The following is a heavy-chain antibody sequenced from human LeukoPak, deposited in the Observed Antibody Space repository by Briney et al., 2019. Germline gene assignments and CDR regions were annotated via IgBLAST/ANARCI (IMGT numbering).Heavy chain of an antibody. CDR2: INHSGST. CDR3: ARGPFYYDFWSGTKAIFDY. Sequence: PSETLSLTCAVYGGSFSGYYWSWIRQPPGKGLEWIGEINHSGSTNYNPSLKSRVTISVDTSKNQFSLKLSSVTAADTAVYYCARGPFYYDFWSGTKAIFDYWGQGTLVTVSS. CDR1: GGSFSGYY. D-gene: IGHD3-3*01. J-gene: IGHJ4*02. V-gene: IGHV4-34*01.